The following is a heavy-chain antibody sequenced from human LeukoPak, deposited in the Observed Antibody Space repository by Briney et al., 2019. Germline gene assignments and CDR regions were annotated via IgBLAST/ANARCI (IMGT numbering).Heavy chain of an antibody. CDR2: IIPIFGTA. CDR1: GYTFTSYD. D-gene: IGHD3-22*01. CDR3: ASDDSSGYLWWFDP. J-gene: IGHJ5*02. Sequence: ASVKVSCKASGYTFTSYDINWVRQAPGQGLEWMGRIIPIFGTANYSQKFQGKVTITTDESTSTAYMELSSLRSEDTAVYYCASDDSSGYLWWFDPWGQGTLVTVSS. V-gene: IGHV1-69*05.